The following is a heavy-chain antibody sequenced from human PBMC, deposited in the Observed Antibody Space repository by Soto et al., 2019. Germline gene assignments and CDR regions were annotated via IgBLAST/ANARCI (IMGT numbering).Heavy chain of an antibody. J-gene: IGHJ3*02. V-gene: IGHV1-69*02. Sequence: QVQLVQSGAEVKKPGSSVKVSCKASGGTFSTYTIIWVRQAPGQGLEWMGRIIPVLDITNSAQRFQGRVTITADKSTSTAYLELSRLISEDTAVYYCTLGSWSAETFDIWGRGTMVTVSS. CDR3: TLGSWSAETFDI. D-gene: IGHD6-13*01. CDR2: IIPVLDIT. CDR1: GGTFSTYT.